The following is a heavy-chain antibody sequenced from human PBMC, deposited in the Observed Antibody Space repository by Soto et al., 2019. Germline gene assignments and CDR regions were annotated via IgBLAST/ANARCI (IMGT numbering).Heavy chain of an antibody. Sequence: GGSLRLSCEASGVIFSDFYMAWIRQAPGKGVEWVSYISSDGDSTYADSVKGRFTISRDNAKNSLYLQMNSLRVEDTAVYYCVRDRHRRRFALWGQGTFVLVSS. CDR3: VRDRHRRRFAL. J-gene: IGHJ1*01. CDR2: ISSDGDST. CDR1: GVIFSDFY. D-gene: IGHD3-10*01. V-gene: IGHV3-11*01.